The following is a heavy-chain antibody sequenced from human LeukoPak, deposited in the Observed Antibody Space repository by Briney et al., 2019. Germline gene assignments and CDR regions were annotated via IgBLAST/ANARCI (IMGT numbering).Heavy chain of an antibody. CDR2: FDPEDGET. V-gene: IGHV1-24*01. CDR1: GYTLTELS. CDR3: ATGELEYSSSDFDY. J-gene: IGHJ4*02. D-gene: IGHD6-6*01. Sequence: ASVKVSCKVSGYTLTELSMHWVRQAPGKGLEWMGGFDPEDGETIYAQKFQGRVTMTEDTSTDTAYMELSSLRSEDTAVYYCATGELEYSSSDFDYRGQGTLVTVSS.